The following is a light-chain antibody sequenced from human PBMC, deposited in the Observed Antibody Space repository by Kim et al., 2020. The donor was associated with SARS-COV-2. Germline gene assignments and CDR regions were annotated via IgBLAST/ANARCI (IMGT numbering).Light chain of an antibody. J-gene: IGKJ1*01. V-gene: IGKV1-16*01. Sequence: SASVGDRVISTCRASQGIANNVAWFQQKPGKAPKSLVYAASSLESGVPSRFSGSGSGTDFILTISSLQPEDYATYYCQQYAGYPRTFGQGTKVEI. CDR2: AAS. CDR1: QGIANN. CDR3: QQYAGYPRT.